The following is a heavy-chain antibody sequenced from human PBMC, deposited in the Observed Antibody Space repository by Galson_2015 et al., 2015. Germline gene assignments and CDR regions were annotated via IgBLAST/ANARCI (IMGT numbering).Heavy chain of an antibody. CDR1: GGSISSYY. V-gene: IGHV4-59*01. D-gene: IGHD2-8*01. J-gene: IGHJ6*03. CDR2: IYYSGST. CDR3: AGQTPTMAEYYYYYMDV. Sequence: SEPLSLTCTVSGGSISSYYWSWIRQPPGEGLEWIGYIYYSGSTNYNPSLKSRVTISVDTSKNQFSLKLSSVTAADTAVYYCAGQTPTMAEYYYYYMDVWGKGTTVTVSS.